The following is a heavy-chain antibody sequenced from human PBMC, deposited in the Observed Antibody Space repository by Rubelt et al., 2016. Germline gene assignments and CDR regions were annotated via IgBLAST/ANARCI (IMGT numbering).Heavy chain of an antibody. V-gene: IGHV4-34*02. J-gene: IGHJ6*02. CDR3: ATHYYGMDV. CDR2: INHSGTT. CDR1: GGSFSGYY. Sequence: QVQLQQWGAGLLKPSETLSLTCAVFGGSFSGYYWSWIRQPPGKGLEWIGEINHSGTTNYNPSLKSRVTISADTSKNQFSLGLTAVTAADTAGYYCATHYYGMDVWGQGTTVTVSS.